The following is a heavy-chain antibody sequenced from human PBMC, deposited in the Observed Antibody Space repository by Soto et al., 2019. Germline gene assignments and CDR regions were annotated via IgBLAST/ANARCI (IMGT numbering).Heavy chain of an antibody. CDR2: IYHNAIT. CDR1: GNSXSSTYW. J-gene: IGHJ4*01. CDR3: ASVLPRIVVVLAEFPT. V-gene: IGHV4-4*02. Sequence: SETRSLTWRVAGNSXSSTYWWTWVSQTQGKRLKWILYIYHNAITKYNPSLNIRVSLSVVKSNNHFSLKLTSVTAAYTAVYSFASVLPRIVVVLAEFPTWGHGTLVTVS. D-gene: IGHD2-21*01.